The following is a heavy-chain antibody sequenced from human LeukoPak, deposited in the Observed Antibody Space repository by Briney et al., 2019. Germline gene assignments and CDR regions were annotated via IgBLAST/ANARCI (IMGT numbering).Heavy chain of an antibody. Sequence: GRSLRLSCAASGFTFDDYAMHWVRQAPGKGLEWVSGISWNSGSIGYADSVKGRFTISRDNAKNSLCLQMNSLRAEDTALYYCAKVVYTRGPFDYWGQGTLVTVSS. CDR1: GFTFDDYA. CDR2: ISWNSGSI. CDR3: AKVVYTRGPFDY. V-gene: IGHV3-9*01. D-gene: IGHD1-14*01. J-gene: IGHJ4*02.